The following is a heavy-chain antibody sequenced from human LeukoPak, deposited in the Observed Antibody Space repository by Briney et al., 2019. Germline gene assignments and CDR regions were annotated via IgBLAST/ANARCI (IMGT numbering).Heavy chain of an antibody. V-gene: IGHV3-9*01. CDR2: ISWNGGSI. J-gene: IGHJ4*02. Sequence: GGSLRLSCAASGFTFDDYAMHWVRQAPGKGLEWVSGISWNGGSIGYADSVKGRFTISRDNAKNSLYLQMNSLRAEDTALYYCAKDGCSSTSCYSEYWGQGTLVTVSS. CDR1: GFTFDDYA. CDR3: AKDGCSSTSCYSEY. D-gene: IGHD2-2*01.